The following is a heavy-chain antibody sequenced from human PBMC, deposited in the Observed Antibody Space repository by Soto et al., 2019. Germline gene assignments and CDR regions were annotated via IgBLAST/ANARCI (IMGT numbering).Heavy chain of an antibody. CDR3: AHRVLRTVFGLVTTTAIYFDF. J-gene: IGHJ4*02. Sequence: QITLNESGPTQVKPRQTLTLTCTFSGFSLTTSGVGVGWIRQSPGRAPEWLALIYWDDDKRYSPSLKGRLTITKDTSTNTVVMTMADLDPADTATYYCAHRVLRTVFGLVTTTAIYFDFWGQGTPVAVSS. CDR2: IYWDDDK. V-gene: IGHV2-5*02. D-gene: IGHD3-3*01. CDR1: GFSLTTSGVG.